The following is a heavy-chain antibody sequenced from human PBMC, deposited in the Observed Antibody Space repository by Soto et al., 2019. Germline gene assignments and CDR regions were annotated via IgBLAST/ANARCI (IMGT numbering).Heavy chain of an antibody. V-gene: IGHV3-11*01. CDR3: ARFSHYDILFPPGRAYYYYYMDV. CDR1: GFTFSDYY. CDR2: ISSSGSTI. J-gene: IGHJ6*03. Sequence: GGSLRLSCAASGFTFSDYYMSWIRQAPGKGLEWVSYISSSGSTIYYADSVKGRFTISRDNAKNSLYLQMNSLRAEDTAVYYCARFSHYDILFPPGRAYYYYYMDVWGKGTTVTVSS. D-gene: IGHD3-9*01.